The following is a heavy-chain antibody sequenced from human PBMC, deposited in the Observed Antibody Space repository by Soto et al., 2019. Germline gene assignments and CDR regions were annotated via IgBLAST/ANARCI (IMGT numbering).Heavy chain of an antibody. V-gene: IGHV1-8*01. J-gene: IGHJ6*02. CDR3: ARGXEIGDIVVVVAVTSMDV. Sequence: ASVKVSCKASGYTFTSYDINWVRQATGQGLEWMGWMNPNSGNTGYAQKFQGRVTMTRNTSISTAYMELSSLRSEDTAVYYCARGXEIGDIVVVVAVTSMDVWGQGTTVTVSS. CDR1: GYTFTSYD. D-gene: IGHD2-15*01. CDR2: MNPNSGNT.